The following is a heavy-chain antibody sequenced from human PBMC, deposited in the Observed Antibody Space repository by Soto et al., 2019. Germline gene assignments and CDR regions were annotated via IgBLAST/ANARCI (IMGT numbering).Heavy chain of an antibody. CDR3: ARDLSGTGLDI. CDR2: VYSTGGT. CDR1: GDSIGRFY. J-gene: IGHJ6*02. V-gene: IGHV4-4*07. D-gene: IGHD1-26*01. Sequence: QVQLHESGPGLVKPSETLSLNCNVSGDSIGRFYWSWIRQSAEKGLEWIGRVYSTGGTAYNPALKGRVTISLDRSNNHVSLEMNSVTAADTAVYFCARDLSGTGLDIWGRGTRVTVSS.